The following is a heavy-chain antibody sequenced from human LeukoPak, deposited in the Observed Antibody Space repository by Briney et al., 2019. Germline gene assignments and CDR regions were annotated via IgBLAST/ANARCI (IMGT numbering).Heavy chain of an antibody. J-gene: IGHJ5*02. CDR1: GFDLNTYE. V-gene: IGHV3-48*03. CDR3: ARGDPHADL. Sequence: HAGGSLRLSCAASGFDLNTYEMNWVRQAPGKGLEWIADITISGHTKNYADSVKGRFTISRDNAGTSLYLQMSSLTVEDTGVYYCARGDPHADLWGQGTPVTVSS. CDR2: ITISGHTK.